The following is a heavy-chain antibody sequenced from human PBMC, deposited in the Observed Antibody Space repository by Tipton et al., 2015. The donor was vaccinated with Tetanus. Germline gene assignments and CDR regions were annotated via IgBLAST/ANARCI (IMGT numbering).Heavy chain of an antibody. J-gene: IGHJ6*02. D-gene: IGHD6-6*01. CDR3: ARSESRIAPRIPWGMDI. Sequence: SLRLSCEGSGFTFKHHGMYWVRQAPGKGLERVALIWYDGSNEDYGHSVRGRFTISRDNSKNTLSLQMNSLRAEDTAVYYCARSESRIAPRIPWGMDIWGQGTTVTVSS. V-gene: IGHV3-33*07. CDR1: GFTFKHHG. CDR2: IWYDGSNE.